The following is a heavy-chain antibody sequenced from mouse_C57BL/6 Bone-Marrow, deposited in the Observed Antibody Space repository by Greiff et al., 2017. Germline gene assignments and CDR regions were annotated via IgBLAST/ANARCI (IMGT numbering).Heavy chain of an antibody. CDR1: GYSITSGYY. V-gene: IGHV3-6*01. CDR3: AIEGNYGSYAMDY. J-gene: IGHJ4*01. Sequence: EVKLQESGPGLVKPSQSLSLTCSVTGYSITSGYYWNWIRQFPGNKLEWMGYISYDGSNNYNPSLKNRISITRDTSKNQFFLKLNSVTTEDTATYYCAIEGNYGSYAMDYWGQGTSVTVSS. D-gene: IGHD1-1*01. CDR2: ISYDGSN.